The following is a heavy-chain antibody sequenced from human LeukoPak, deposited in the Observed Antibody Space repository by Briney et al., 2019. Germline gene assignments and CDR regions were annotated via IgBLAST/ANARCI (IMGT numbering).Heavy chain of an antibody. CDR1: GYSFSTYS. J-gene: IGHJ6*02. Sequence: ASVKVSCKASGYSFSTYSITWVRQAPGQGLEWMGWISTYNGNAISAQKFQDRFTMTTDASTSTAYMELRSLRSDDTAVYYCARDRGQWLVDYYYYGMDVWGQGTTVAVSS. CDR2: ISTYNGNA. D-gene: IGHD6-19*01. V-gene: IGHV1-18*01. CDR3: ARDRGQWLVDYYYYGMDV.